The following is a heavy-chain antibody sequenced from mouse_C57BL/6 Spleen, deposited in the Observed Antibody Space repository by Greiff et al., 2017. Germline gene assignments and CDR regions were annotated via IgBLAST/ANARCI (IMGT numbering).Heavy chain of an antibody. CDR3: ARKETAQATGYYFDY. CDR1: GYTFTSYW. Sequence: QVQLQQPGAELVMPGASVKLSCKASGYTFTSYWMHWVKQRPGRGLEWIGEIDPSDSYTNYNQKFKGKSTLTVDKSSSTAYMQLSSLTSEDSAVYYCARKETAQATGYYFDYWGQGTTLTVSS. J-gene: IGHJ2*01. V-gene: IGHV1-69*01. CDR2: IDPSDSYT. D-gene: IGHD3-2*02.